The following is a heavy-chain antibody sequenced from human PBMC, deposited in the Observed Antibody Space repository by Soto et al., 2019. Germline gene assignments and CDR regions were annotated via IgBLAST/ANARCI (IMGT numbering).Heavy chain of an antibody. CDR2: IYTSGST. D-gene: IGHD4-17*01. CDR3: AREVRDYGDYRGWFDP. CDR1: GGSISSYY. V-gene: IGHV4-4*07. Sequence: SETLSLTCTVSGGSISSYYGSWIRQPAGKGLEWIWRIYTSGSTNYNPSLKSRVTMSVDTSKNQFSLKLSSVTAADTAVYYCAREVRDYGDYRGWFDPWGQGTLVTVSS. J-gene: IGHJ5*02.